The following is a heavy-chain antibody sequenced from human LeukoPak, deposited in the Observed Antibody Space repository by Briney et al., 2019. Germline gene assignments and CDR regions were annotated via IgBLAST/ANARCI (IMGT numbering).Heavy chain of an antibody. CDR3: AREGAAPGGMDV. CDR1: GGTFSSYT. CDR2: IIPILGIA. Sequence: SVKVSCKASGGTFSSYTISWVRQAPGQGLEWMGRIIPILGIANYAQKFQGRVTITADKSMSTAYMGLSSLRSEDTAVYYCAREGAAPGGMDVWGQGTTVTVSS. D-gene: IGHD6-6*01. V-gene: IGHV1-69*04. J-gene: IGHJ6*02.